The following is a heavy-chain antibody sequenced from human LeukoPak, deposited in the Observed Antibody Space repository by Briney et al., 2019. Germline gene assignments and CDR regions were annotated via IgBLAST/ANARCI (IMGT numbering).Heavy chain of an antibody. V-gene: IGHV4-34*01. Sequence: SETLSLTCAVYGGSFSGYHWSWIRQPPGKGLEWIGEINHSGGTNYNPSLKSRVTISVGTSKNQFSLKLSSVTAADTAVYYCASAMMGVPDDAFDIWGQGTMVTVSS. CDR2: INHSGGT. CDR3: ASAMMGVPDDAFDI. CDR1: GGSFSGYH. D-gene: IGHD3-22*01. J-gene: IGHJ3*02.